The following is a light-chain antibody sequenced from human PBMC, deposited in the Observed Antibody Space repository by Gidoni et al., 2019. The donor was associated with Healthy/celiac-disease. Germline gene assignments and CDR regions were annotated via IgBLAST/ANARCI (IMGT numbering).Light chain of an antibody. CDR1: QSLLHSNGYNY. CDR3: MQALQTPRT. CDR2: LGS. J-gene: IGKJ1*01. V-gene: IGKV2-28*01. Sequence: DTVLTQSPLSLLVTPGEPASISCRSSQSLLHSNGYNYLDWYLQKPGQSPQLLIYLGSNRASGVPDRFSGSGSGTDFTLKISRVEAEDVGVYYCMQALQTPRTFGQGTKVEIK.